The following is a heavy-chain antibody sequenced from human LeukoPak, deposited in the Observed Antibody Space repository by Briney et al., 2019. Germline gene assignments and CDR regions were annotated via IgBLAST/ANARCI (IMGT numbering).Heavy chain of an antibody. CDR3: ARSGGGIAAAGTIPVSFDY. D-gene: IGHD6-13*01. J-gene: IGHJ4*02. Sequence: ASVKVSCKASGYTFTSYAMHWVRQAPGQRLERMGWINAGNGNTKYSQKFQGRVTITRDTSASTAYMELSSLRSEDTAVYYCARSGGGIAAAGTIPVSFDYWGQGTLVTVSS. V-gene: IGHV1-3*01. CDR2: INAGNGNT. CDR1: GYTFTSYA.